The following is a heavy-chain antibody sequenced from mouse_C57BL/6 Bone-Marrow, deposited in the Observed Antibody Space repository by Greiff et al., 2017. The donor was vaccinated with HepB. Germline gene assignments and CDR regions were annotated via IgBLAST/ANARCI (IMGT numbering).Heavy chain of an antibody. D-gene: IGHD2-4*01. CDR1: GFSLTSYG. CDR3: ARHSYYDYDDYAMDY. V-gene: IGHV2-6-1*01. Sequence: VNLVESGPGLVAPSQSLSITCTVSGFSLTSYGVHWVRQPPGKGLEWLVVIWSDGSTTYNSALKSRLSISKDNSKSQVFLKMNSLQTDDTAMYYCARHSYYDYDDYAMDYWGQGTSVTVSS. CDR2: IWSDGST. J-gene: IGHJ4*01.